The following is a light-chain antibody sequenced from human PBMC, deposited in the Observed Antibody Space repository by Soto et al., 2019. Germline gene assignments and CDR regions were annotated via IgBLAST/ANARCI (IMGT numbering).Light chain of an antibody. V-gene: IGKV3-15*01. CDR3: QQGHNWPLT. CDR1: QSISTE. J-gene: IGKJ2*01. Sequence: EIVMTQSPATLSVSPGERATLSCRASQSISTELAWYQQKPGQPPRLLIYSASTRATGVPARFTGSGSGSEFTLTISRLQSEDFAVYYCQQGHNWPLTSGQGTRLEI. CDR2: SAS.